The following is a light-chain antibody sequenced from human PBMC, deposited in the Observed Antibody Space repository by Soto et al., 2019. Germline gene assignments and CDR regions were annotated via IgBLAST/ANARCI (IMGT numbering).Light chain of an antibody. CDR3: QQYDSYPRA. J-gene: IGKJ3*01. CDR1: QSISSW. V-gene: IGKV1-5*03. CDR2: KAS. Sequence: PMTQSPSTMSASVGDRGTIICRASQSISSWLAWYQQRPGRAPKLLIYKASSLESGVPSRFSGIGSGTKFTLTISSLQPDDFATYYCQQYDSYPRAFGPGTTLNIK.